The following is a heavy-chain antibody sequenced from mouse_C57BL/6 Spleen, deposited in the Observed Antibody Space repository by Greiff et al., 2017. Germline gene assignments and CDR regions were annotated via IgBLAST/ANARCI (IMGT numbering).Heavy chain of an antibody. D-gene: IGHD1-1*01. J-gene: IGHJ2*01. CDR1: GFNIKDDY. CDR2: LDPENGDT. CDR3: TPPYYYGRS. V-gene: IGHV14-4*01. Sequence: EVQLQQSGAELVRPGASVKLSCTASGFNIKDDYMHWVKQRPEQGLEWIGWLDPENGDTEYASKFQGKATISADTSSTTAYLPLSSLTSEDTAVYYCTPPYYYGRSWGQGTTRTVSS.